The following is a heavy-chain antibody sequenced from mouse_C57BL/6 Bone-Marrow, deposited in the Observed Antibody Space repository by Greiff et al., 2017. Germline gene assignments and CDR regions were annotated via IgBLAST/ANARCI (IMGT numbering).Heavy chain of an antibody. CDR3: AIYYGSSYAYAMDY. CDR2: IYPGDGDT. V-gene: IGHV1-82*01. Sequence: QVQLQQSGPELVKPGASVKISCKASGYAFSSSWMNWVKQRPGKGLEWIGRIYPGDGDTNYNGKFKGKATLTADKSSSTAYMQLSSLTSEDSAVYFCAIYYGSSYAYAMDYWGQGTSVTVSS. CDR1: GYAFSSSW. J-gene: IGHJ4*01. D-gene: IGHD1-1*01.